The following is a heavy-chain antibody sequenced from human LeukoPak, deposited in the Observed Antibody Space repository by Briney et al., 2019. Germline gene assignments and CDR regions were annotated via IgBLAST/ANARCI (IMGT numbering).Heavy chain of an antibody. CDR1: GYTFTGYY. V-gene: IGHV1-2*02. D-gene: IGHD1-26*01. CDR2: INPNSGGT. Sequence: ASVKVSCKASGYTFTGYYMHWIRQAPGQGLEWMGLINPNSGGTNYAQKFQGRVTMTRDTSISTAYMELTSLRSDDTAVYYCARVAYSESYGIWFDPWGQGTLVTVSS. CDR3: ARVAYSESYGIWFDP. J-gene: IGHJ5*02.